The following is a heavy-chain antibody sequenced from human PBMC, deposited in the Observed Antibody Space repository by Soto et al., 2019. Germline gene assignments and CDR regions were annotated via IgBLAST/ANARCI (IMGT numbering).Heavy chain of an antibody. CDR3: ARDHLTGYYDSSGVDY. CDR1: GYSISSGYY. V-gene: IGHV4-38-2*02. J-gene: IGHJ4*02. Sequence: SETLSLTCAVSGYSISSGYYWGWIRQPPGKGLEWIGSIYHSGSTYYNPSLKSRVTISVDTSKNQFSLKLSSVTAADTAVYYCARDHLTGYYDSSGVDYWGQGXLVTVYS. D-gene: IGHD3-22*01. CDR2: IYHSGST.